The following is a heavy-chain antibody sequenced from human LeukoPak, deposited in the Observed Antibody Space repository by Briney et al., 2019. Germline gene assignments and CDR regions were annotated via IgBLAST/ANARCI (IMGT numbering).Heavy chain of an antibody. CDR2: IYYSGST. J-gene: IGHJ5*02. D-gene: IGHD3-3*01. Sequence: PSETLSLTCTVSGGSISSSSYYWGWIRQPPGKGLEWIGYIYYSGSTNYNPSLKSRVTISVDTSKNQFSLKLSSVTAADTAVYYCARETIFDWFDPWGQGTLVTVSS. V-gene: IGHV4-61*01. CDR1: GGSISSSSYY. CDR3: ARETIFDWFDP.